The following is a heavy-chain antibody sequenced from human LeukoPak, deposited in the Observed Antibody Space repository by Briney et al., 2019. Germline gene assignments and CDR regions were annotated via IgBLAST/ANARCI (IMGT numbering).Heavy chain of an antibody. V-gene: IGHV4-4*02. D-gene: IGHD2-8*02. CDR3: TRSGGWWSLDY. J-gene: IGHJ4*02. CDR2: ISHAGST. Sequence: SETLSLTCAVSGDSISSSNWRSWVRQPPGKGLDWIGEISHAGSTKYNPSLKNRVTISKDNSKNQFSLKLNSVTAADTAVYYCTRSGGWWSLDYWGQGALVTVSS. CDR1: GDSISSSNW.